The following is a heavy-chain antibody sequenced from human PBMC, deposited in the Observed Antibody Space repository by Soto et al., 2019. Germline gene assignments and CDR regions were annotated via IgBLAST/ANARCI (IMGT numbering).Heavy chain of an antibody. CDR2: IYYTGST. J-gene: IGHJ4*02. V-gene: IGHV4-59*12. CDR3: ARGRRLLLWFGELFPWARDY. Sequence: SETLSLTYTVSGASISGYHWSWIRQPPGKGLEWIGYIYYTGSTNYNPSLKSRVTMSVDTSKNQFSLKLNSVTAADTAVYYCARGRRLLLWFGELFPWARDYWGQGTLVTVSS. D-gene: IGHD3-10*01. CDR1: GASISGYH.